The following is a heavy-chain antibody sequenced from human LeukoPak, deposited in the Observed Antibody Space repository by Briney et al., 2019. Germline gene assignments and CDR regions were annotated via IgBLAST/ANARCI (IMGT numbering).Heavy chain of an antibody. Sequence: ASVKVSCKASGYSLITYGITWVRQAPGQGLEWMGWISAYNGNTKYAQKFQGRVTMTTDTSTSTAYMELSSLRSEDTAVYYCARGDGGYSSSKPADYWGQGTLVTVSS. V-gene: IGHV1-18*01. CDR3: ARGDGGYSSSKPADY. J-gene: IGHJ4*02. CDR2: ISAYNGNT. D-gene: IGHD6-13*01. CDR1: GYSLITYG.